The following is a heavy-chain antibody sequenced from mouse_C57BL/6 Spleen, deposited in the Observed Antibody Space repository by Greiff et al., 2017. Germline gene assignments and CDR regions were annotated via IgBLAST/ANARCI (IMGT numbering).Heavy chain of an antibody. J-gene: IGHJ3*01. CDR3: ARAEGVSFAY. CDR2: IYPGSGNT. Sequence: QVQLKQPGAELVRPGSSVKISCKASGYSFTSYYIHWVKQRPGQGLEWIGWIYPGSGNTKYNEKFKGKATLTADTSSSTAYMQLSSLTSEDSAVYYCARAEGVSFAYWGQGTLVTVSA. CDR1: GYSFTSYY. D-gene: IGHD3-3*01. V-gene: IGHV1-66*01.